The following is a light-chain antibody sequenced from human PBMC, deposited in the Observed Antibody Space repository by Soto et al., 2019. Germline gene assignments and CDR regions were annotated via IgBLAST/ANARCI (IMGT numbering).Light chain of an antibody. V-gene: IGLV2-14*01. Sequence: QSALTQPASVSGSPGQSITISCTGTSSDVGGYNYVSWYQQHPGKAPKLMIYEVSNRPSGVSNRFSSSKSGNTASLTISGLQAEDEADYYCISYTSSSIDDVFGTGIKVTVL. CDR3: ISYTSSSIDDV. J-gene: IGLJ1*01. CDR1: SSDVGGYNY. CDR2: EVS.